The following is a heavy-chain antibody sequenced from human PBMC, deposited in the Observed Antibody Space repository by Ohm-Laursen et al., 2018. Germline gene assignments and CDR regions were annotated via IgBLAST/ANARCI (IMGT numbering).Heavy chain of an antibody. V-gene: IGHV1-69*04. J-gene: IGHJ3*02. CDR2: IIPILGIA. Sequence: SSVKVSCKASGGTFSSYAISWVRQAPGQGLEWMGRIIPILGIANYAQKFQGRVTITADKSTSTAYMELRSLRSDDTAVYYCASSWATRDAFDIWGQGTMVTVSS. D-gene: IGHD1-26*01. CDR3: ASSWATRDAFDI. CDR1: GGTFSSYA.